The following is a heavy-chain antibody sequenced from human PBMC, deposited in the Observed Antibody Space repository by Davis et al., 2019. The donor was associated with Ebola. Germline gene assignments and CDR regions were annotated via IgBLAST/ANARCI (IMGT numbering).Heavy chain of an antibody. CDR3: AKDNRNIWSEV. J-gene: IGHJ3*01. CDR1: GFIFSSYV. V-gene: IGHV3-23*01. D-gene: IGHD2/OR15-2a*01. Sequence: GESLKISCAASGFIFSSYVMSWVRQAPGKGLEWVSTPGTSADTYYADSVKGRFTISRDNSKNTLYLQMNGLRVEDTAIYYCAKDNRNIWSEVWGQGTMVTVSS. CDR2: PGTSADT.